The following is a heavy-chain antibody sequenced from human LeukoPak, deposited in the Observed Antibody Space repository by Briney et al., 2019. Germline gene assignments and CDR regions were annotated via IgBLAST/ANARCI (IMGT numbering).Heavy chain of an antibody. V-gene: IGHV4-39*01. D-gene: IGHD1-26*01. CDR3: ARHRGDSGSYFASYYFDY. Sequence: SETLSLTCTVSGGSISSSSYYWGWIRQPPGKGLEWIGTIYYSGSTDYNPSLKSRVTISLDTSKSQFSLKLSSVTAADTAVYYCARHRGDSGSYFASYYFDYWGQGTLVTVSS. J-gene: IGHJ4*02. CDR1: GGSISSSSYY. CDR2: IYYSGST.